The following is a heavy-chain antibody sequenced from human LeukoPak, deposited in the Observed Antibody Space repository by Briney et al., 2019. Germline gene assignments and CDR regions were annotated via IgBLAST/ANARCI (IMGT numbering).Heavy chain of an antibody. CDR2: IYYSGST. D-gene: IGHD6-13*01. V-gene: IGHV4-59*08. CDR3: ARTYSSTWYSYFDF. J-gene: IGHJ4*01. Sequence: NPSETLSLTCTVSGGSISSYYWSWIRQPPGKGLEWIGYIYYSGSTVYTPSLKSRVTISVDTSKNQFSLRLSSVTAADTAIYYCARTYSSTWYSYFDFWGHGTLVTVSS. CDR1: GGSISSYY.